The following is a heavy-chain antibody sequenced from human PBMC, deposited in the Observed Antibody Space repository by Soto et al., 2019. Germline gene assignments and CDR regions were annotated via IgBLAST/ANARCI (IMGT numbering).Heavy chain of an antibody. CDR3: ARDSPLAVAHNWFDP. CDR1: GYTLTSYY. Sequence: ASVKVSCKASGYTLTSYYLHWVRQAPGQGLEWVGIINPSGGTTVYAQTLQGRVTITRDTSASTAYMELSSLRSEDTAVYYCARDSPLAVAHNWFDPWGQGTLVTVSS. CDR2: INPSGGTT. D-gene: IGHD6-19*01. J-gene: IGHJ5*02. V-gene: IGHV1-46*04.